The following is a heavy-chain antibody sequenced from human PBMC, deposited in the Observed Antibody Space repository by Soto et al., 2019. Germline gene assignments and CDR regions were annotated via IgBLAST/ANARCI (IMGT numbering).Heavy chain of an antibody. J-gene: IGHJ4*02. D-gene: IGHD3-10*01. CDR1: GFTFSSYF. V-gene: IGHV3-23*01. Sequence: AGGSLRLSCAASGFTFSSYFMSWVRQAPGKGLEWVSTISAGGSSTYYADSVKGRFTISRDNSKNTLYLQMNSLRPEDTAVYYCAKEGALGLYYFDYWGQGTLVTVSS. CDR3: AKEGALGLYYFDY. CDR2: ISAGGSST.